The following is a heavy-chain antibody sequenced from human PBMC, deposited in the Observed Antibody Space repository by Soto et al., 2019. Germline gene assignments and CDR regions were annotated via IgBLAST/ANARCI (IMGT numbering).Heavy chain of an antibody. CDR2: ISAYNGNT. D-gene: IGHD3-10*01. Sequence: ASVKVSCKASGYTFTSYGISWVRQAPGQGLEWMGWISAYNGNTNYAQKLQGRVTMTTDTSTSTAYMELRSLRSDDTAVYYCARAVGGSGSYSDVNWFDPWGQGTLVTVSS. CDR1: GYTFTSYG. V-gene: IGHV1-18*01. J-gene: IGHJ5*02. CDR3: ARAVGGSGSYSDVNWFDP.